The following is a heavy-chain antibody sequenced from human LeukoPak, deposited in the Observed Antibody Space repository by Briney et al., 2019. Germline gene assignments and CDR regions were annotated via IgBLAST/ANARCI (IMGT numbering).Heavy chain of an antibody. V-gene: IGHV3-53*01. CDR1: GFTFSAYD. CDR3: ARDLVYSVAIDV. CDR2: IVSDNKP. Sequence: GGSLRLSCEASGFTFSAYDMTWVRQAPGKGLEWVSYIVSDNKPHYSESAKGPFSISTDKIKSMLFLQLNSLRAQDTPLYYSARDLVYSVAIDVSGQGTTGTASS. D-gene: IGHD2-8*01. J-gene: IGHJ6*02.